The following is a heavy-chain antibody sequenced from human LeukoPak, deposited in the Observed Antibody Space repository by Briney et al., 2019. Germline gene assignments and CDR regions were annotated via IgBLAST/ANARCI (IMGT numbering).Heavy chain of an antibody. CDR1: GFTLNNYA. CDR2: ISGSGGST. CDR3: AKGDSSDYQVNDY. J-gene: IGHJ4*02. D-gene: IGHD3-22*01. Sequence: PGGSLRLSCAASGFTLNNYAMSWVRQAPGKGLGWVSGISGSGGSTYYADSVKGRFTISRDNSKNTLYLQMNSLRAEDTAVYYCAKGDSSDYQVNDYWGQGTLVTVSS. V-gene: IGHV3-23*01.